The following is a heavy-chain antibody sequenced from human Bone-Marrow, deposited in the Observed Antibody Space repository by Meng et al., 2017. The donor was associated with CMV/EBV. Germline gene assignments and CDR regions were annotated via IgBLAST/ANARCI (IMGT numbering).Heavy chain of an antibody. CDR1: GGSISSYY. CDR2: IYYSGST. CDR3: ARTPWDYGGNSYYFDY. Sequence: GSLRLSCTVSGGSISSYYWSWIRQPPGKGLEWIGYIYYSGSTNYNPSLKSRVTISVDTSKNQFSLKLSSVTAADTAVYYCARTPWDYGGNSYYFDYWGQGSLVPVSS. D-gene: IGHD4-23*01. J-gene: IGHJ4*02. V-gene: IGHV4-59*01.